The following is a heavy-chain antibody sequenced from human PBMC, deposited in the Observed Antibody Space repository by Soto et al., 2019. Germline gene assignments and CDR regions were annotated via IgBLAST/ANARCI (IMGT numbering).Heavy chain of an antibody. V-gene: IGHV3-33*01. CDR1: GFTFSSYG. D-gene: IGHD6-19*01. J-gene: IGHJ4*02. CDR2: IWYDGSNK. Sequence: GGSLRLSCAASGFTFSSYGIHWVRQAPGKGLEWVAVIWYDGSNKYYADSVKGRFTISRDNSKNTLYLQMNSLRAEDTAVYYCAREGLYSSGWYGYFDYWGQGTLVTVSS. CDR3: AREGLYSSGWYGYFDY.